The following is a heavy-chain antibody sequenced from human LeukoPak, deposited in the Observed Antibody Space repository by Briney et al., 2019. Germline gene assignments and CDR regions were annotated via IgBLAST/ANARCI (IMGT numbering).Heavy chain of an antibody. CDR1: GYSFTSHW. J-gene: IGHJ4*02. Sequence: GESLKISCKGSGYSFTSHWISWVRQAPGQRLEWMGWINAGNGNTKYSQKFQGRVTITRDTSASTAYMELSSLRSEDTAVYYCARDLYGDYFDYWGQGTLVTVSS. CDR3: ARDLYGDYFDY. V-gene: IGHV1-3*01. CDR2: INAGNGNT. D-gene: IGHD3-16*01.